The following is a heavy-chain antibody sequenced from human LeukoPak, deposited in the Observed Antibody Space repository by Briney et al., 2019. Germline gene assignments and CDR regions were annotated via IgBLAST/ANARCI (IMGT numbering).Heavy chain of an antibody. CDR2: IYWDDDK. V-gene: IGHV2-5*02. Sequence: SGPTLVIPTQTLTLTCTFSGFSLYSRGVGVGWIRQPPGGALEWLAVIYWDDDKRYNPSLRSRLTMSKDASRNQVFLVVANMDSVDTATYYCAHRRPGHLTGWDNSYFDNWGPGTLVTVSS. J-gene: IGHJ4*02. CDR1: GFSLYSRGVG. D-gene: IGHD1/OR15-1a*01. CDR3: AHRRPGHLTGWDNSYFDN.